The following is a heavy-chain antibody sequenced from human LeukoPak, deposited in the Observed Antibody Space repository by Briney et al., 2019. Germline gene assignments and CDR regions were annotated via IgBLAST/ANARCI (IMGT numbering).Heavy chain of an antibody. CDR2: VHHDGSER. Sequence: GGSLRLSCAASGFTFSNYYMHWVRQAPGKGLEWVAVVHHDGSERYYADSVKGRFTISRDNSKNTLYVQMDSLRVEDTTVYYCATGSGYYYDHWGQGTLVTVSP. CDR3: ATGSGYYYDH. CDR1: GFTFSNYY. J-gene: IGHJ4*02. V-gene: IGHV3-30*02. D-gene: IGHD3-22*01.